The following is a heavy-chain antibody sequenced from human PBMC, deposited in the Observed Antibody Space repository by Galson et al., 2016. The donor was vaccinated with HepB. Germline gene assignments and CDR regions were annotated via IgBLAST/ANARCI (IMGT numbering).Heavy chain of an antibody. J-gene: IGHJ3*02. CDR3: ASHLGGSSLDPCDI. CDR1: GLTFRSYA. CDR2: SASGDIT. V-gene: IGHV3-23*01. D-gene: IGHD3-16*01. Sequence: SLRLSCAASGLTFRSYASSWLRQAPGKGLEWVSVSASGDITYYAHSVKGRFTISRDKSKNTLFLNMISLRAEDTASYYCASHLGGSSLDPCDIWGRGTMVTVSS.